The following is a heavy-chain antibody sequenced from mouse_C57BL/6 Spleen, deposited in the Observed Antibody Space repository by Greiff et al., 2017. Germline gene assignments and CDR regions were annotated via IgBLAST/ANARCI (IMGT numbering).Heavy chain of an antibody. CDR3: TRSNWDDV. D-gene: IGHD4-1*02. Sequence: QVQLQQPGAELVKPGASVKLSCKASGYTFTSYWMQWVKQRPGQGLEWIGEIDPSDSYTNYNQKFKGKAILTADKSTSTAYMELRSLTSEDSAVYYCTRSNWDDVWGTGTTVTVSS. V-gene: IGHV1-50*01. CDR2: IDPSDSYT. CDR1: GYTFTSYW. J-gene: IGHJ1*03.